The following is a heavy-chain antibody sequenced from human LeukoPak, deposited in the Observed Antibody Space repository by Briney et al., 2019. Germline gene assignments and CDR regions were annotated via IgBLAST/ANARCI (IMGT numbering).Heavy chain of an antibody. V-gene: IGHV1-8*03. D-gene: IGHD3-10*01. J-gene: IGHJ2*01. Sequence: ASVKVSCKASGYTFTSYGINWVRQATGQGLEWMGWMNPNSGNTGYAQKFQGRVTITRNTSISTAYMELSSLRSEDTAVYYCARGGDGGWYFDLWGRGTLVTVSS. CDR1: GYTFTSYG. CDR2: MNPNSGNT. CDR3: ARGGDGGWYFDL.